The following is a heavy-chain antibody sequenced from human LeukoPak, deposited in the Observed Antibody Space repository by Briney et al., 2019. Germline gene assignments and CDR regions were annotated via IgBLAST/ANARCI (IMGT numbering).Heavy chain of an antibody. CDR3: ARHGYCTTTSCYGDSDY. CDR1: GYSFTSYW. V-gene: IGHV5-10-1*01. J-gene: IGHJ4*02. D-gene: IGHD2-2*03. CDR2: IDPTDSYT. Sequence: GESLKISCKGSGYSFTSYWISWVRQMPGKGLEWMGRIDPTDSYTNYNPSFQGHDTMSVDKSISTVYLQWSSLRASDTAMYYCARHGYCTTTSCYGDSDYWGQGTLVTVSS.